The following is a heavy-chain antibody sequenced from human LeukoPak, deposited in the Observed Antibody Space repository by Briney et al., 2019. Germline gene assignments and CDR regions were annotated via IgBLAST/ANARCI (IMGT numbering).Heavy chain of an antibody. CDR1: GDSISTPHW. D-gene: IGHD1/OR15-1a*01. V-gene: IGHV4-4*02. CDR3: ARGTTASDLDGTAY. Sequence: PSETLSLTCDVSGDSISTPHWWSWVRQPPGKGLEWIGEIFHSGRVNYIPSLQSRVTISLDKSKNQISLEVNSVTAADTAVYYCARGTTASDLDGTAYWGQGTLVTVSS. CDR2: IFHSGRV. J-gene: IGHJ4*02.